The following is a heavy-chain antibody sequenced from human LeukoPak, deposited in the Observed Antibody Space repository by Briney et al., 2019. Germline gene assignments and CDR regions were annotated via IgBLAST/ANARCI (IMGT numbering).Heavy chain of an antibody. V-gene: IGHV3-30*02. CDR2: IRYDGSNK. J-gene: IGHJ4*02. CDR1: GFTFSDYY. D-gene: IGHD3-22*01. Sequence: SGGSLRLSCAASGFTFSDYYMSWIRQAPGKGLEWVAFIRYDGSNKYYADSLKGRFTISRDNSKNTLYLQMNSLRAEDTAVYYCAKDHYYDTSGYYGLIDYWGQGTLVTVSS. CDR3: AKDHYYDTSGYYGLIDY.